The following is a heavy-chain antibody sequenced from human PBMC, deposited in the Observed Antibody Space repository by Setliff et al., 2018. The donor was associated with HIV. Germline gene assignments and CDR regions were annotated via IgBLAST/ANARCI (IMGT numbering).Heavy chain of an antibody. J-gene: IGHJ5*02. CDR3: ARDQSIAARYLFDP. Sequence: SETLSLTCTLSGYSISSGYYWGWIRQPPGKGMEWIGSIFHSGTTNYNPSLKSRVTISVDKSKNQFSLKLTSVTAADTAVCYCARDQSIAARYLFDPWGQGTLVTVSS. CDR2: IFHSGTT. D-gene: IGHD6-6*01. V-gene: IGHV4-38-2*02. CDR1: GYSISSGYY.